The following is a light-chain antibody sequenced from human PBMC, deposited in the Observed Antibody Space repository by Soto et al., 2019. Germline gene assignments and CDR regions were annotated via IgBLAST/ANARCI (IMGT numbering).Light chain of an antibody. CDR3: HQYGTSPFT. CDR1: QSVSAFY. V-gene: IGKV3-20*01. Sequence: EIVLTQSPGTLSLSPGDTATLSCRASQSVSAFYFAWYQQKPGQPPRLLIHTGSNRATGIPDRFSGRGGGRDFTLTISRLEPEDFAVYHCHQYGTSPFTLGEGTKVEIK. J-gene: IGKJ4*01. CDR2: TGS.